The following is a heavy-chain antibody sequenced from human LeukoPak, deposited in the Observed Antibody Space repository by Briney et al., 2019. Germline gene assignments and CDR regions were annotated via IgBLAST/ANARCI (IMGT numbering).Heavy chain of an antibody. CDR2: IIPIFGTA. CDR3: ARGAIITMVRGAYFDY. D-gene: IGHD3-10*01. J-gene: IGHJ4*02. Sequence: SVKVSCKASGGTFSSYEISWVRQAPGQGLEWMGGIIPIFGTANYAQKFQGRVTITADESTSTAYMELSSLRSEDTAVYYCARGAIITMVRGAYFDYWGQGTLVTVSS. V-gene: IGHV1-69*01. CDR1: GGTFSSYE.